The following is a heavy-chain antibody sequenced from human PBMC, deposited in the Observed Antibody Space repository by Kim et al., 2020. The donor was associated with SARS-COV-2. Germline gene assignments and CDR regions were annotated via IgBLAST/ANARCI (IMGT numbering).Heavy chain of an antibody. D-gene: IGHD3-9*01. Sequence: KCQDRVTITRDTSASTAYMELRSLRSEDTAVYFCARARSYDILTGYWGFDSWGQGTLVTVSS. V-gene: IGHV1-3*01. J-gene: IGHJ5*01. CDR3: ARARSYDILTGYWGFDS.